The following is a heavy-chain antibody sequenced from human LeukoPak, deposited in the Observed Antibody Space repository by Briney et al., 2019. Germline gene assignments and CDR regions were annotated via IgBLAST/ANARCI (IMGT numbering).Heavy chain of an antibody. CDR1: GYTFTSYG. J-gene: IGHJ6*02. V-gene: IGHV1-18*01. CDR2: ISAYNGNT. Sequence: GASVKVSCKASGYTFTSYGVSWVRQAPGQGLEWMGWISAYNGNTNYAQKLQGRVTMTTDTSTSTAYMELRSLRSDDTAVYYCARDWSGIGVSYYYYGMDVWGQGTTVTVSS. CDR3: ARDWSGIGVSYYYYGMDV. D-gene: IGHD1-26*01.